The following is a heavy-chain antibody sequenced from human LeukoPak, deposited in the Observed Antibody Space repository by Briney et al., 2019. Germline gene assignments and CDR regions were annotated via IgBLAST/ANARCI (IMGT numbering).Heavy chain of an antibody. CDR2: ISAYNGNT. D-gene: IGHD4-17*01. CDR3: ALGFSSPDYGDPIYYGMDV. Sequence: GASVKVSCKASGYTFTSYGISWVRQAPGQGLEWMGWISAYNGNTNYAQKLQGRVTMTTDTFTSTAYMELRSLRSDDTAVYYCALGFSSPDYGDPIYYGMDVWGQGTTVTVSS. CDR1: GYTFTSYG. V-gene: IGHV1-18*01. J-gene: IGHJ6*02.